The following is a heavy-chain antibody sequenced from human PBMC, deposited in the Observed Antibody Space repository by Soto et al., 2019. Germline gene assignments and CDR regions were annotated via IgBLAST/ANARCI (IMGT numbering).Heavy chain of an antibody. CDR3: AHIIFFFQAEDGIRDL. CDR2: IRGSGVST. V-gene: IGHV3-23*01. D-gene: IGHD3-3*02. J-gene: IGHJ2*01. Sequence: PGKGVDWFSAIRGSGVSTYYADSVKGRFTISSDNSKNTLYLQRNSLRADDTAVYYCAHIIFFFQAEDGIRDL.